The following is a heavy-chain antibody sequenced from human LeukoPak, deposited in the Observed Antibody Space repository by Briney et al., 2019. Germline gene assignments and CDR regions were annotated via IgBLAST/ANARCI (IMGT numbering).Heavy chain of an antibody. CDR3: ASEYRENHSGSQYFQH. D-gene: IGHD6-19*01. CDR2: ISYDGSNK. Sequence: GGSLRLSCAASGFTFSSYAMHWVRQAPGKGLEWAALISYDGSNKYYADSVKGRFTVSRDNSKNTLYLQMNSLRVEDTAVYYCASEYRENHSGSQYFQHWGQGTLVTVSS. V-gene: IGHV3-30*04. J-gene: IGHJ1*01. CDR1: GFTFSSYA.